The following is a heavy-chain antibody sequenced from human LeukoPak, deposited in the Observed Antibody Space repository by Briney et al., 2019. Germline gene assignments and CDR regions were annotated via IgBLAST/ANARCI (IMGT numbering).Heavy chain of an antibody. Sequence: VKVSCKASGYTFTSYGISWVRQAPGQGLEWMGWISAYNGNTNYAQKLQGRVTMTTDTSTSTAYMELRSLRSDDTAVYYCAGARVVPFFYYDSSGYVYWGQGTLVTVSS. J-gene: IGHJ4*02. V-gene: IGHV1-18*01. CDR2: ISAYNGNT. CDR3: AGARVVPFFYYDSSGYVY. CDR1: GYTFTSYG. D-gene: IGHD3-22*01.